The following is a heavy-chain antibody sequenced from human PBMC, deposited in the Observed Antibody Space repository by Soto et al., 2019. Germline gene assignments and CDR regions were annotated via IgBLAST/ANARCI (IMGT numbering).Heavy chain of an antibody. Sequence: SETLSLTCIVFGGSIISPSWNWIRQPPGKGLEWIGYIYYSGRANYNPSLKSRATISVDTSKNQFSLKLISVTAADTAKYFCAREGNLGRWLQPLDFWGQGTLVTVS. CDR2: IYYSGRA. CDR1: GGSIISPS. V-gene: IGHV4-59*11. CDR3: AREGNLGRWLQPLDF. J-gene: IGHJ4*02. D-gene: IGHD5-12*01.